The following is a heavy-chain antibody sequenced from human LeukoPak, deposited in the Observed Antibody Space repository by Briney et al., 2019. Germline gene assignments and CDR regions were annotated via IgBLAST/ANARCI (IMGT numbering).Heavy chain of an antibody. CDR1: GFTFSDYY. CDR3: VRGGYCTATSCYEALKLDY. V-gene: IGHV3-11*01. Sequence: GGSLRLSCAASGFTFSDYYMSWIRQAPGKGLEWVSYIRSSGATIHYADSVKGRFTISRDNAKNSLYLQMNSLGDDDTAVYYCVRGGYCTATSCYEALKLDYWGQGSLVTVSS. CDR2: IRSSGATI. D-gene: IGHD2-2*01. J-gene: IGHJ4*02.